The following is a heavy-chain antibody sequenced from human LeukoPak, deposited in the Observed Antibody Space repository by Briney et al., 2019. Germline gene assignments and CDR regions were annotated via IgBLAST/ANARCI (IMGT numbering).Heavy chain of an antibody. Sequence: PSETLSLTCTVSGGSISSGSYYWSWIRQPAGKGLEWIGRIYTSGSTNYNPSLKSRVTISVDTSKNQFSLKLTSVTAADTAVYYCARLYYYNDGGLYFGPKAFDIWGQGTRVTVSS. CDR1: GGSISSGSYY. V-gene: IGHV4-61*02. CDR3: ARLYYYNDGGLYFGPKAFDI. J-gene: IGHJ3*02. D-gene: IGHD3-10*01. CDR2: IYTSGST.